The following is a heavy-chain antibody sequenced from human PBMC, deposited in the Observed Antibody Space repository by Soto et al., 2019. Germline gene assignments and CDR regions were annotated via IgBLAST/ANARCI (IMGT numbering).Heavy chain of an antibody. CDR1: GFTFSSNA. V-gene: IGHV3-23*01. CDR3: AKENGYSSSWFEFDY. D-gene: IGHD6-13*01. CDR2: ISGSGGST. Sequence: GGSLRLSCAASGFTFSSNALSWVRQAPGKGLEWVSAISGSGGSTYYADSVKGRFTISRDNSKNTLYLQMNSLRAEDMAVYYCAKENGYSSSWFEFDYWGQGTLVTVSS. J-gene: IGHJ4*02.